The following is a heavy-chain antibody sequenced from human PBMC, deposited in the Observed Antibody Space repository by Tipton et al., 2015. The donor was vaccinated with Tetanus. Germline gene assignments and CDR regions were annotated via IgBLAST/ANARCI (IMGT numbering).Heavy chain of an antibody. V-gene: IGHV3-7*01. CDR3: ARDSTYLFDY. CDR2: IKQDGTDY. Sequence: GSLRLSCAASGFTFSSQWMSWVRQAPGKGLEWVANIKQDGTDYRYVDSVKGRFTISRDNAKNSLYLQMNSLRAEDTAVYYCARDSTYLFDYWGQGTLVTVSS. J-gene: IGHJ4*02. CDR1: GFTFSSQW. D-gene: IGHD2-2*01.